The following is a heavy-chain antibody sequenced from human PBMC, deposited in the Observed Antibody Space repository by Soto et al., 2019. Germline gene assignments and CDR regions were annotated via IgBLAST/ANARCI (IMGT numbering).Heavy chain of an antibody. D-gene: IGHD3-22*01. J-gene: IGHJ6*02. CDR1: GYTFTRNG. Sequence: QVHLVQSGAEVKKPGASVNVSCKTSGYTFTRNGISWVRQAPGQGLEWMGWISPNSGNIKYAQKPEGRVIMTTDTSTRTPDRGLGSLRFDDTAVYYCVKDRDSNRWPSRDVWGPGTTVTVSS. V-gene: IGHV1-18*01. CDR3: VKDRDSNRWPSRDV. CDR2: ISPNSGNI.